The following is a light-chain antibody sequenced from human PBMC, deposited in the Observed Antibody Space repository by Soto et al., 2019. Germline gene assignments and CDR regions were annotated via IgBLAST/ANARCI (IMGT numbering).Light chain of an antibody. J-gene: IGKJ1*01. V-gene: IGKV3-11*01. Sequence: EIVLTQSPATLSLSPGGRATLSCRASQSVSSYLAWYQQKPGQAPRLLIYDASNRATGIPARFSGSGSGTDFTLTISRLEPEDFAVYYCQKYGRSPTRFGQGTMGDIK. CDR3: QKYGRSPTR. CDR1: QSVSSY. CDR2: DAS.